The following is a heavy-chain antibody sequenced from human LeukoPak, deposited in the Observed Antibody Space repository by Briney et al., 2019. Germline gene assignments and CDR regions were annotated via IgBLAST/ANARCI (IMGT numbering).Heavy chain of an antibody. J-gene: IGHJ5*02. D-gene: IGHD6-19*01. V-gene: IGHV4-59*12. CDR2: IYYSGST. Sequence: SGTLSLTCTVSGDSISSYYWSWIRQPPGKGLEWIGYIYYSGSTNYNPSLKSRVTISVDTSKNQFSLKLSSVTAADTAVYYCARRFLAGTNWFDPWGQGTLVTVSS. CDR1: GDSISSYY. CDR3: ARRFLAGTNWFDP.